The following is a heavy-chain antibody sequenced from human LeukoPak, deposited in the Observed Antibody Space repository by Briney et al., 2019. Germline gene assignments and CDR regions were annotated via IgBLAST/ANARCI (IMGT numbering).Heavy chain of an antibody. CDR1: GGSISSSSYY. V-gene: IGHV4-39*07. CDR3: ARYEFGMTTVTTFDY. D-gene: IGHD4-11*01. J-gene: IGHJ4*02. CDR2: IYYSGST. Sequence: NPSETLSLTCTVSGGSISSSSYYWGWIRQPPGKGLEWIGSIYYSGSTYYNPSLKSRVTISVDTSKNQFSLKLSSVTAADTAVYYCARYEFGMTTVTTFDYWGQGTLVTVSS.